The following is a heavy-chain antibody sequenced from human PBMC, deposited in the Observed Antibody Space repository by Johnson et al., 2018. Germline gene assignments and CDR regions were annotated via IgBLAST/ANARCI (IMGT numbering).Heavy chain of an antibody. D-gene: IGHD2-15*01. J-gene: IGHJ3*02. CDR3: EGGDAFDI. V-gene: IGHV3-49*05. CDR1: GFTFGDYA. CDR2: IRSKAYGGTT. Sequence: VQLVETGGGLVKPGRSLSLSCTASGFTFGDYAMSWFRQAPGKGLEWVGFIRSKAYGGTTEYAASVKGRFTISRDDSKSIAYLQINSQNTEDTALYYCEGGDAFDIWGQGTMVTVSS.